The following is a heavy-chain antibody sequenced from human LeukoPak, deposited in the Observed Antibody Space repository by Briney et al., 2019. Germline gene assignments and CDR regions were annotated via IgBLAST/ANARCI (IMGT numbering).Heavy chain of an antibody. Sequence: KGGESLQISCKGSGYSFTSYWISWVRQMPGKGLEWMGRIDPSDSYTNYSPSFQGHVIISADKSISTAYLQWSSLKASDTAMYYCARRCSSSSCPFEYWGQGTLVTVSS. CDR3: ARRCSSSSCPFEY. CDR1: GYSFTSYW. J-gene: IGHJ4*02. CDR2: IDPSDSYT. V-gene: IGHV5-10-1*01. D-gene: IGHD2-2*01.